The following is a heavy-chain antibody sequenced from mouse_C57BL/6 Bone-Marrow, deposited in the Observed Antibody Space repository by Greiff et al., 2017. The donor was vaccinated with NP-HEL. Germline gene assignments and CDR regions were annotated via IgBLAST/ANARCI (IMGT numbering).Heavy chain of an antibody. D-gene: IGHD2-4*01. CDR1: GYTFTDYN. CDR2: INPNNGGT. V-gene: IGHV1-22*01. CDR3: AREEGLQAWFAY. Sequence: VQLQQSGPELVKPGASVKMSCKASGYTFTDYNMHWVKQSHGKSLEWIGYINPNNGGTSYNQKFKGKATLTVNKASSTAYMELRSLTSEDSAVNYCAREEGLQAWFAYGGQGTLVTVSA. J-gene: IGHJ3*01.